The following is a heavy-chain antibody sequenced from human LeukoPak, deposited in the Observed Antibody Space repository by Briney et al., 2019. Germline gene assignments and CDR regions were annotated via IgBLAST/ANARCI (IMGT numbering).Heavy chain of an antibody. CDR3: ASGGGWLIDY. D-gene: IGHD6-19*01. V-gene: IGHV4-4*08. CDR1: GGHIDSFF. Sequence: SETLSLTCTVSGGHIDSFFWNWIRQPPGKGLEWIGYIDNSGSTKYNPSLKSRNTMSRDTSKNQFSLKLTSVTAADTAMYYCASGGGWLIDYWGQGTLVSVSS. J-gene: IGHJ4*02. CDR2: IDNSGST.